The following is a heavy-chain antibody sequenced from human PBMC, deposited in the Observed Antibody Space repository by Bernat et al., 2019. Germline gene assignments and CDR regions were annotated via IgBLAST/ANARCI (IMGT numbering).Heavy chain of an antibody. CDR2: IYYSGST. CDR3: ARTIPPKTSGGPPSGWFCP. J-gene: IGHJ5*02. D-gene: IGHD3-10*01. V-gene: IGHV4-31*03. CDR1: GGSISSGGYY. Sequence: QVQLQESGPGLVKPSQTLSLTCTVSGGSISSGGYYWSWIRQHPGKGLEWIGYIYYSGSTYYNPSLRSRVTISVDTSQNQFSLKLSSVTAADTAVSYCARTIPPKTSGGPPSGWFCPWGHSTLVTVSS.